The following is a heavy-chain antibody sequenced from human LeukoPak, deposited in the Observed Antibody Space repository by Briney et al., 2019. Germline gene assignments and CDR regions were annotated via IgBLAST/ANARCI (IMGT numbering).Heavy chain of an antibody. CDR1: GGSLSSYY. V-gene: IGHV4-59*01. CDR2: IYYSGST. CDR3: ARVGSSGRLHFDD. J-gene: IGHJ4*02. Sequence: SETLSLTCTVSGGSLSSYYWSWVRQPPGKGLEWIGYIYYSGSTNYNPSLKSRVTISVDTSNNQFSLKLSSVTAADTAVYYWARVGSSGRLHFDDWGQGTLVTVSS. D-gene: IGHD3-10*01.